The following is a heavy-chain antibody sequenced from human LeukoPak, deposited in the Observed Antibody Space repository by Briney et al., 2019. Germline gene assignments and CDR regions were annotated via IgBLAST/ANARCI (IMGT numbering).Heavy chain of an antibody. Sequence: GASVKVSCKVSGYTLTELSMHWVRQAPGKGLEWMVGFDPEDDETIYAQKFQGRVTMTEDTSTDTAYMELSSLRSEDTAVYYCATASLMVRGVIMFFDYWGQGTLVTVSS. CDR3: ATASLMVRGVIMFFDY. CDR2: FDPEDDET. D-gene: IGHD3-10*01. V-gene: IGHV1-24*01. J-gene: IGHJ4*02. CDR1: GYTLTELS.